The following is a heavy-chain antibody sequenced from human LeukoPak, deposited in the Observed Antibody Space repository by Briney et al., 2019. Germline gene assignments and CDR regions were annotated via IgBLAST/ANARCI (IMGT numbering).Heavy chain of an antibody. V-gene: IGHV1-46*01. CDR2: INPSGGST. Sequence: ASVKVSCKASGYTFTSYYMHWVRQAPGQGLEWMGIINPSGGSTGYAQKFQGRVTITADESTSTAYMELSSLRSEDTAVYYCARRAGAYSHPYDYWGQGTLVTVSS. D-gene: IGHD4/OR15-4a*01. J-gene: IGHJ4*02. CDR3: ARRAGAYSHPYDY. CDR1: GYTFTSYY.